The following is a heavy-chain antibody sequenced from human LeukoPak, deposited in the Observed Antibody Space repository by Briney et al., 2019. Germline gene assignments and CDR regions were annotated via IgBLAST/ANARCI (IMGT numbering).Heavy chain of an antibody. J-gene: IGHJ4*02. CDR3: AKGPAPRLGEFSYHALVDY. CDR1: GFTFSSYG. CDR2: ISYDGSNE. V-gene: IGHV3-30*18. Sequence: GGSLRLSCVASGFTFSSYGMHWVRQAPGKGLEWVAFISYDGSNENIADSVKGRFIISRDNSKNTLYLQMNSLRAEDTAVYYCAKGPAPRLGEFSYHALVDYWGQGTLVTVSS. D-gene: IGHD3-16*02.